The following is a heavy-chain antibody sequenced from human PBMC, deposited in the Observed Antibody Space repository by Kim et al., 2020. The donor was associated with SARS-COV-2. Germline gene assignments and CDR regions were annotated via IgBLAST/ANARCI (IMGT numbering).Heavy chain of an antibody. CDR3: AREVWGATTFDY. J-gene: IGHJ4*02. V-gene: IGHV4-59*01. D-gene: IGHD1-26*01. Sequence: NYTPSLKSRVTISVDTSKNQFSLKLSSVTAADTAVYYCAREVWGATTFDYWGQGTLVTVSS.